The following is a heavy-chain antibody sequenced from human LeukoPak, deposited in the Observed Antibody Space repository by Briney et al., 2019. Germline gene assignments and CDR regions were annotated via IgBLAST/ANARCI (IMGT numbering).Heavy chain of an antibody. Sequence: GGSLRLSCEASGFVFSSYSMNWVRQAPGKGLEWVAYIKSNSETIQYADSVKGRFTISRDNSKNTLYLQMNSLRAEDTAVYYCAKDRFAGNYYYGMDVWGQGTTVTVSS. CDR3: AKDRFAGNYYYGMDV. V-gene: IGHV3-48*01. D-gene: IGHD3-16*01. CDR1: GFVFSSYS. CDR2: IKSNSETI. J-gene: IGHJ6*02.